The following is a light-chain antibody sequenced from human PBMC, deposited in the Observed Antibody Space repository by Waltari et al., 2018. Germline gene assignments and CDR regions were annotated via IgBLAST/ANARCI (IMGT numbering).Light chain of an antibody. CDR2: DNN. V-gene: IGLV1-44*01. Sequence: QSVLTQPHSASGTPVQRVTISCSGSRSNIGETVVTWYQHLQGTAPKLLMSDNNQRPSGVPDRFSGSKSGTSASLAISGLQSEDEADYYCASWDDSLNDFVFGTGTKVTVL. J-gene: IGLJ1*01. CDR3: ASWDDSLNDFV. CDR1: RSNIGETV.